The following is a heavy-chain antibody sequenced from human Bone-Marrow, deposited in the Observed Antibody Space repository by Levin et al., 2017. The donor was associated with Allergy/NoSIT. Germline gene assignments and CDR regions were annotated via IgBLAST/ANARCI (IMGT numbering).Heavy chain of an antibody. Sequence: SETLSLTCTVSGGSISSYYWSWIRQPPGKGLEWIGYIYFSGRTDYNPSLKSRLTISIDTSKNHFSLKLSSVTAADTAVYYCARLSSSFSGDYYYYYMDVWGNGTTVTVSS. CDR3: ARLSSSFSGDYYYYYMDV. D-gene: IGHD3-10*01. V-gene: IGHV4-59*08. CDR2: IYFSGRT. CDR1: GGSISSYY. J-gene: IGHJ6*03.